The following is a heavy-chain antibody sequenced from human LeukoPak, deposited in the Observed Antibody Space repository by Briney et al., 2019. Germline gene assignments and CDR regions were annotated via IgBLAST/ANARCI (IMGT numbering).Heavy chain of an antibody. CDR3: ARDAYPYCSSTSCYHFDY. D-gene: IGHD2-2*01. V-gene: IGHV3-30*04. Sequence: PGGSLRLSCAASGFTFSSYAMHWVRQAPGKGLEWVAVISYDGSNKYYADSVKGRFTISRDNSKNTLYLQMNSLRAEDTAAYYCARDAYPYCSSTSCYHFDYWGQGTLVTVSS. CDR2: ISYDGSNK. J-gene: IGHJ4*02. CDR1: GFTFSSYA.